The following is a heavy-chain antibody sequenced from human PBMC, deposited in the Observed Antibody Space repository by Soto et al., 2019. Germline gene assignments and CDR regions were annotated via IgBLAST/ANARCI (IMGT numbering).Heavy chain of an antibody. CDR1: GFTFSDYY. J-gene: IGHJ6*03. CDR2: ISSSGSTI. Sequence: GGSLRLSCAASGFTFSDYYMSWIRQAPGKGLEWVSYISSSGSTIYYADSVKGRFTISRDNAKNSLYLQMNSLRAEDTAVYYCARDRVPRRLYYMDVWGKGTTVTVSS. CDR3: ARDRVPRRLYYMDV. V-gene: IGHV3-11*01.